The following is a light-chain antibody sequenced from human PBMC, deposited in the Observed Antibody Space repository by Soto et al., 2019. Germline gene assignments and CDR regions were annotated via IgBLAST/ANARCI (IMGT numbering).Light chain of an antibody. CDR2: NDT. J-gene: IGLJ3*02. CDR3: QVWDSRTDHPV. CDR1: NIGDKP. V-gene: IGLV3-21*03. Sequence: SSELTQSPSVSVAPGKTATITCGGNNIGDKPVHWYQQRPGQAPVLLIYNDTDRPSGIPERFSGSNSGDTATLTISRVDAGDEADYYGQVWDSRTDHPVFGGGTKLTVL.